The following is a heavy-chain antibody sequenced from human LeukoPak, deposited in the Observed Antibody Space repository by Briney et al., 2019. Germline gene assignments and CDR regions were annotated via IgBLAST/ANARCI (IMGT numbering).Heavy chain of an antibody. J-gene: IGHJ6*02. D-gene: IGHD3-10*01. V-gene: IGHV3-15*07. Sequence: GGSLRLSCAASGFTFSNAWMNWVRQAPGKGLEWVGRIKSKTDGGTTDYAAPVKGRFTISRDDSKNTLYLQMNSLKTEDTAVYYCTTNYGLVSNPDYYYGMDVWGQGTTVTVSS. CDR3: TTNYGLVSNPDYYYGMDV. CDR2: IKSKTDGGTT. CDR1: GFTFSNAW.